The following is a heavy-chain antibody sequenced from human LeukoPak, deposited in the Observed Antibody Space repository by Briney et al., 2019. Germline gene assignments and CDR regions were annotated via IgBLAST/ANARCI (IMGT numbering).Heavy chain of an antibody. J-gene: IGHJ4*02. Sequence: SETLSLACAVSGGSISSSNWWSWVRQPPGKGLEWIGEIYHSGSTNYNPSLKSRVTISVDKSKNQFSLKLSSVTAADTAVYYCARGVWYYDFWSGSYGGSFLGDFDYWGQGTLVTVSS. D-gene: IGHD3-3*01. CDR3: ARGVWYYDFWSGSYGGSFLGDFDY. CDR1: GGSISSSNW. V-gene: IGHV4-4*02. CDR2: IYHSGST.